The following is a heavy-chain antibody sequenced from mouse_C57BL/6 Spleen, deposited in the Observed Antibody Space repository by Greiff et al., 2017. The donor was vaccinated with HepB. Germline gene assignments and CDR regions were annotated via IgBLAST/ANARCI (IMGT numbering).Heavy chain of an antibody. CDR3: ARDNYLYYYAMDY. Sequence: EVKLVESGGGLVKPGGSLKLSCAASGFTFSDYGMHWVRQAPEKGLEWVAYISSGSSTIYYADTVKGRFTISRDTAKNTLFLQMTSLRSEDTAMYYCARDNYLYYYAMDYWGQGTSVTVSS. D-gene: IGHD5-5*01. CDR1: GFTFSDYG. CDR2: ISSGSSTI. J-gene: IGHJ4*01. V-gene: IGHV5-17*01.